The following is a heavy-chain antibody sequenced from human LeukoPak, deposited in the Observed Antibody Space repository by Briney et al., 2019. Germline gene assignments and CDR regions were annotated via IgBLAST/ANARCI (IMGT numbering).Heavy chain of an antibody. J-gene: IGHJ6*02. D-gene: IGHD2-2*01. CDR3: ARYCSSTSCYGASYYGMDV. Sequence: AGGSLRLSCAASGFTFSSYGMHWARQAPGKGLEWVASINHNGNVNYYVDSVKGRFTISRDNAKNSLYLQMSNLRAEDTAVYYCARYCSSTSCYGASYYGMDVWGQGTTVTVSS. CDR1: GFTFSSYG. V-gene: IGHV3-7*03. CDR2: INHNGNVN.